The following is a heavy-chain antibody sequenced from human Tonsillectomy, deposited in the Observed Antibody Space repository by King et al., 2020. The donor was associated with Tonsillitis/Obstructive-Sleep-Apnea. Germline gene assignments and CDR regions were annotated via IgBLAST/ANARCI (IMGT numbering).Heavy chain of an antibody. CDR2: INQDGNEK. CDR1: GFTFSSYW. D-gene: IGHD2-2*01. CDR3: ARDRGVPAANRYYYGMDV. Sequence: QLVQSGGGLVQPGGSLRLSCADSGFTFSSYWMSWVRQAPGKGLEWVANINQDGNEKHYVDSVKGRFTISRDNAKNSLYLQMNSLRAEDTAVYYCARDRGVPAANRYYYGMDVWGQGTTVTVSS. V-gene: IGHV3-7*03. J-gene: IGHJ6*02.